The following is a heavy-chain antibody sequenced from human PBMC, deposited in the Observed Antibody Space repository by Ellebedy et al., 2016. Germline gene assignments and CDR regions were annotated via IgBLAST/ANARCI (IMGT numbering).Heavy chain of an antibody. CDR2: ISGAGYTT. Sequence: GGSLRLXXAASGIGSSDFFMTWIRRAPGQGLEWFATISGAGYTTFFADSVKGRFTISRDNSKNTLYLQMNNLRVDDTALYYCRQGHYFDQWGQGALVTVSS. CDR1: GIGSSDFF. CDR3: RQGHYFDQ. V-gene: IGHV3-23*01. J-gene: IGHJ4*02.